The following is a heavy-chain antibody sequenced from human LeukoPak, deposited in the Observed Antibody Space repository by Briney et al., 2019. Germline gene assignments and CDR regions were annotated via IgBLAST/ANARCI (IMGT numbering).Heavy chain of an antibody. CDR2: IGYSGST. CDR3: ARLKGGN. CDR1: GFSFSTYY. J-gene: IGHJ4*02. D-gene: IGHD2/OR15-2a*01. Sequence: PSETLSLTCTVSGFSFSTYYWSWVRQPPGKGLEWVADIGYSGSTRYNPSPKSRGSISIDTYKNHISLRPSTVTAADTAVYYCARLKGGNWGQGTLVTVSS. V-gene: IGHV4-59*08.